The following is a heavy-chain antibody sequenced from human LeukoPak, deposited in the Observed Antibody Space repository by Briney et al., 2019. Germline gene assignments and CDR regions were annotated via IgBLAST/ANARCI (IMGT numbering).Heavy chain of an antibody. CDR2: ISYDGSNK. Sequence: GRSLRLSCAASGFTFSRYGMHWVRQAPGKGLEWVAVISYDGSNKYYADSVKGRFTISRDNSKNTLYLQMNSLRAEDTAVYYCAKNERAVAGSDYWGQGTLVTVSS. CDR3: AKNERAVAGSDY. V-gene: IGHV3-30*18. J-gene: IGHJ4*02. D-gene: IGHD6-19*01. CDR1: GFTFSRYG.